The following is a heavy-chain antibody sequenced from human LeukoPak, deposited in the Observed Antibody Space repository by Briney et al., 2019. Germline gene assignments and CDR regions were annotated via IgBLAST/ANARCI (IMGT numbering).Heavy chain of an antibody. CDR2: INHSGDS. D-gene: IGHD3-16*02. CDR1: GGSLTGYY. J-gene: IGHJ4*02. V-gene: IGHV4-34*01. Sequence: PSETLSLTCAVSGGSLTGYYWSWIRQSPGKGLEWIGEINHSGDSNYNPSLKSRVAISVDTSKNQFSLKLTSVTAADTAVYYCASGGRGDYVWGNYRSDFDYWGQGTLVTVSS. CDR3: ASGGRGDYVWGNYRSDFDY.